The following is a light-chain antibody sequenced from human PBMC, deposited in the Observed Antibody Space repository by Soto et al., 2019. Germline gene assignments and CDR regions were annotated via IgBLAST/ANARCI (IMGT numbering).Light chain of an antibody. J-gene: IGLJ2*01. CDR2: AVS. CDR1: STDVGAYNY. Sequence: QSALTQPPSASGSPGQSVTISCTGTSTDVGAYNYVSWYQQHPGKAPKLMIYAVSKRPSGVPARFSGSKSGNTASLTVSGLQADDEADYYCSSYVGNNNLVFGGGTKLTVL. CDR3: SSYVGNNNLV. V-gene: IGLV2-8*01.